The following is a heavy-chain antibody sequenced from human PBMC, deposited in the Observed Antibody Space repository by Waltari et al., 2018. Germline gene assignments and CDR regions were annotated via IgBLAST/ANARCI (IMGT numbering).Heavy chain of an antibody. V-gene: IGHV1-69*01. J-gene: IGHJ6*02. Sequence: QVQLVQSGAEVKKPGSSVKVSCKASGGTFSSYAISWVRQAPGQGLEWMGGIIPIFGTANYAQKFQGRVTITADESTSTAYMELSSLRSEDTAVYYCARDVRGVIIPYYYYGMDVWGQGTTVIVSS. CDR2: IIPIFGTA. CDR3: ARDVRGVIIPYYYYGMDV. CDR1: GGTFSSYA. D-gene: IGHD3-10*02.